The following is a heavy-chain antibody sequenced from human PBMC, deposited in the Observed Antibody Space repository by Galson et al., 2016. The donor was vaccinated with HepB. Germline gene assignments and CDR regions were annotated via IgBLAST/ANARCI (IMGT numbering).Heavy chain of an antibody. CDR1: GLTFSTYG. CDR2: ISGSGGDT. CDR3: AIAPTMAIPGVGMRYCCGMDV. J-gene: IGHJ6*02. V-gene: IGHV3-23*01. D-gene: IGHD2-8*01. Sequence: SLRLSCAASGLTFSTYGMTWVRQAPGQGLEWVSAISGSGGDTYYPDSVKGRFTISRDNSKSTFYLQMNSLRAEDTAIYYCAIAPTMAIPGVGMRYCCGMDVWGQGTTVTVSS.